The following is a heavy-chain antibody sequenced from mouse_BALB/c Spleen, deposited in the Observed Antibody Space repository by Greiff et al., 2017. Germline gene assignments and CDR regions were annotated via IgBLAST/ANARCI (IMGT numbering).Heavy chain of an antibody. CDR1: GFTFSSYT. J-gene: IGHJ3*01. Sequence: EVQRVESGGGLVQPGGSLKLSCAASGFTFSSYTMSWVRQTPEKRLEWVAYISNGGGSTYYPDTVKGRFTISRDNAKNTLYLQMSSLKSEDTAMYYCARHWGGYYFAYWGQGTLVTVSA. CDR3: ARHWGGYYFAY. D-gene: IGHD2-3*01. V-gene: IGHV5-12-2*01. CDR2: ISNGGGST.